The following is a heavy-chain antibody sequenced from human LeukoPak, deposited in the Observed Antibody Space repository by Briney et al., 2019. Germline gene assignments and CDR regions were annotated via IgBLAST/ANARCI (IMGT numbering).Heavy chain of an antibody. CDR3: ARDPFGSIWFDP. Sequence: SETQSLTCAVSGGSISSGSYYWSWIRQPAGKGLEWIGRIYTSGSTNYNPSLKSRVTISVDTSKNQFSLKLSSVTAADTAVYYCARDPFGSIWFDPWGQGTLVTVSS. J-gene: IGHJ5*02. CDR1: GGSISSGSYY. D-gene: IGHD3-10*01. V-gene: IGHV4-61*02. CDR2: IYTSGST.